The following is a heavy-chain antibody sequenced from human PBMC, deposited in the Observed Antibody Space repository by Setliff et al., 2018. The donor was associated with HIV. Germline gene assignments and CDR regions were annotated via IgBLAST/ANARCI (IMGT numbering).Heavy chain of an antibody. V-gene: IGHV5-51*01. CDR3: ARHEDWGPLDF. CDR1: GYSFRHFW. J-gene: IGHJ4*02. D-gene: IGHD7-27*01. CDR2: IYGTGFGA. Sequence: GESLKISCKGSGYSFRHFWIGWVRQMPGKGLEWMGVIYGTGFGARYSPSFEGQVTISADKSISTVYLLWSSLKASDTAIYYCARHEDWGPLDFWGQGTLVTVSS.